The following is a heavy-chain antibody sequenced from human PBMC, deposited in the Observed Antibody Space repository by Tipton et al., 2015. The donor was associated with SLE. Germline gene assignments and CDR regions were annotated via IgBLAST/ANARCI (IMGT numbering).Heavy chain of an antibody. V-gene: IGHV3-74*01. CDR1: GFNFGSYW. Sequence: SLRLSCAASGFNFGSYWMHWVRQAPGKGLVWVSRSNEDGGITSYADSVRGRFIISRDNAHNSVYLQMNSLRAEDTALYFCTKGGVVQFGIEYWGQGTLVTVSS. J-gene: IGHJ4*02. CDR3: TKGGVVQFGIEY. D-gene: IGHD2-21*01. CDR2: SNEDGGIT.